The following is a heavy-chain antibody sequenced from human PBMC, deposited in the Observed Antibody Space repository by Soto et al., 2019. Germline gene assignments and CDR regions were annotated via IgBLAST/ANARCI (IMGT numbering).Heavy chain of an antibody. CDR3: ARRRIYNGYDS. V-gene: IGHV2-5*02. CDR2: IYWDDDQ. D-gene: IGHD5-12*01. CDR1: GFSLNTSGVG. J-gene: IGHJ4*02. Sequence: QITLKESGPTLVKPTQPLTLTCSFSGFSLNTSGVGVGWIRQAPGEALEWLGVIYWDDDQRYSPPLRSRLTITKDTSKNQVVLTMTNINPVDAGTYYCARRRIYNGYDSWGQGTLVTVSS.